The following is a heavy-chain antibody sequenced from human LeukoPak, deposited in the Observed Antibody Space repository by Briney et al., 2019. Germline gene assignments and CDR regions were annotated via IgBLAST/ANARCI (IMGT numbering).Heavy chain of an antibody. CDR1: GFIFSSYS. D-gene: IGHD1-7*01. Sequence: GGSLRLSCAASGFIFSSYSMNWVRQAPGKGLEWLSYISSSSTTIYYADSVKGRFTISRDNAKNSLYLQMNSLKAEDTAVYYCARNRFPITGTTNNYYYMDVWGKGATVTVAS. V-gene: IGHV3-48*04. CDR3: ARNRFPITGTTNNYYYMDV. CDR2: ISSSSTTI. J-gene: IGHJ6*03.